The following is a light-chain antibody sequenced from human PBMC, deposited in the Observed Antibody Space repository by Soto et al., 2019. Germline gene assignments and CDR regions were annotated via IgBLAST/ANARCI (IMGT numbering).Light chain of an antibody. Sequence: EILMTQSPATLSVSPGERATLSCRASQSVDSNLAWYQQKPGQAPRLLIYDASSRATGIPDRFSGGGSGTDFTLTISRLEPEDFAVYYCQQFTSYPLTFGGGTKV. CDR1: QSVDSN. J-gene: IGKJ4*01. CDR2: DAS. V-gene: IGKV3D-15*01. CDR3: QQFTSYPLT.